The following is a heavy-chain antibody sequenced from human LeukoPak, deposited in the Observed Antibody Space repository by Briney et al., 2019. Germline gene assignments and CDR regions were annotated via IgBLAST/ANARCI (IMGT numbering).Heavy chain of an antibody. CDR1: GFTFSSYG. V-gene: IGHV3-30*19. Sequence: GGSLRLSCAASGFTFSSYGMHWVRQAPGKGLEWVAVIWYDGSNKYYADSVKGRFTISRDNSKNTLYLQMNSLRAEDTAVYYCAREGPYDSSGYYYNDAIDIWGQGTMVTVSS. D-gene: IGHD3-22*01. J-gene: IGHJ3*02. CDR2: IWYDGSNK. CDR3: AREGPYDSSGYYYNDAIDI.